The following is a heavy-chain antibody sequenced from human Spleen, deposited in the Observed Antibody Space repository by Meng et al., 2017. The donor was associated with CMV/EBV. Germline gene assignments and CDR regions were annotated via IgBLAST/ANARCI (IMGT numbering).Heavy chain of an antibody. D-gene: IGHD3-3*01. V-gene: IGHV3-74*01. CDR3: ARYYDFWSGYSAYDAFDI. Sequence: GESLKISCAASGFTFSSYWMHWVRQAPGKGLVWVSRINSDGSSTSYADSVKGRFTISRDNAKNSLYLQMNSLRAEDTAVYYCARYYDFWSGYSAYDAFDIWGQGTMVTVSS. CDR1: GFTFSSYW. J-gene: IGHJ3*02. CDR2: INSDGSST.